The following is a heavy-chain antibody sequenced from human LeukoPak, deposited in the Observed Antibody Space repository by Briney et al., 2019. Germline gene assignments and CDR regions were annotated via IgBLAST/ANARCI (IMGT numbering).Heavy chain of an antibody. CDR2: ISGSGGST. CDR1: GFTFSSYA. J-gene: IGHJ6*03. CDR3: AKEGFYCSGGSCYSFYYYYMDV. Sequence: HSGGSLRLSCAASGFTFSSYAMSWVRQAPGKGLEWVSAISGSGGSTYYADSVKGRFTISRDNSKNTLYLQMNSLRAEDTAVYYCAKEGFYCSGGSCYSFYYYYMDVWGKGTTVTISS. D-gene: IGHD2-15*01. V-gene: IGHV3-23*01.